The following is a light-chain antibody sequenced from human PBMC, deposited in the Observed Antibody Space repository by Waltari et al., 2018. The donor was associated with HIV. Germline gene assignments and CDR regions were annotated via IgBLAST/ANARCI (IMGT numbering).Light chain of an antibody. V-gene: IGKV4-1*01. CDR3: QQYYSTPWT. CDR1: QSVLFTSNNKNY. J-gene: IGKJ1*01. Sequence: DIVMTQSPDSLAVSLGERASINCNSGQSVLFTSNNKNYLSWYQQRPGQPPKLLISWASTRDSGVPDRFSGSGSGTDFTLTISSLLAEDVAVYYCQQYYSTPWTFGQGTRVEIK. CDR2: WAS.